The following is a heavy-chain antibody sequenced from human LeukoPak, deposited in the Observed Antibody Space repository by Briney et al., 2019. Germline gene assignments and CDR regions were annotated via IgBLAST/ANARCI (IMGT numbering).Heavy chain of an antibody. D-gene: IGHD4-23*01. Sequence: GGFLRLSCAASGFTFSNAWMSWVRQAPGKGLEWVGRIKSKTDGGTTDYAAPVKGRFTISRDDSKNTLYLQMNSLKTEDTAVYYCTTDREVVTPYYYYYMDVWGKGTTVTVSS. CDR1: GFTFSNAW. V-gene: IGHV3-15*01. J-gene: IGHJ6*03. CDR2: IKSKTDGGTT. CDR3: TTDREVVTPYYYYYMDV.